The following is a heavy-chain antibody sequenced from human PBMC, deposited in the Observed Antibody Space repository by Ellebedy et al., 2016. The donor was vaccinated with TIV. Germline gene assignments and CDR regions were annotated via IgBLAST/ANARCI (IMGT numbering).Heavy chain of an antibody. D-gene: IGHD1-26*01. CDR1: GGSISSYY. CDR3: AREQGVGATLSYYYGMDV. Sequence: MPSETLSLTCTVSGGSISSYYWSWIRQPPGKGLAWIGYIDYSGSTNYNPSLKSRVTISVDTSKNQFSPKLSSVTAADTAVYYCAREQGVGATLSYYYGMDVWGQGTTVTVSS. V-gene: IGHV4-59*01. J-gene: IGHJ6*02. CDR2: IDYSGST.